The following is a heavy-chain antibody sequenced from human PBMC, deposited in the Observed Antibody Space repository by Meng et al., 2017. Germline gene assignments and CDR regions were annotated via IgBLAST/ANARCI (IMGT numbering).Heavy chain of an antibody. CDR3: ARGVVRGVIYPQFDY. D-gene: IGHD3-10*01. Sequence: EWQLVASGGGLVQLGGSLRLSCAASGFTFSSYDMHWVVQATGKGLEWVSAIGTAGDTYYPGSVKGRFTISRENAKNSLYLQMNSLRAGDTAVYYCARGVVRGVIYPQFDYWGQGTLVTVSS. CDR2: IGTAGDT. CDR1: GFTFSSYD. V-gene: IGHV3-13*01. J-gene: IGHJ4*02.